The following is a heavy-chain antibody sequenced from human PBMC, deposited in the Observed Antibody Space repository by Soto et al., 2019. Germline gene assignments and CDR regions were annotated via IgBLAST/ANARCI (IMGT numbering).Heavy chain of an antibody. J-gene: IGHJ4*01. D-gene: IGHD2-21*02. CDR3: AKDPGLVTAMLTHFDY. CDR1: GFTFSSYS. CDR2: ISGSGVST. V-gene: IGHV3-23*01. Sequence: GGSLRLSCAASGFTFSSYSMSWVRQAPGKGLEWVSAISGSGVSTYYADSVKGRFTISRDNSKNTLYLQMNSLRAEDTAVYYCAKDPGLVTAMLTHFDYSRHGTPVT.